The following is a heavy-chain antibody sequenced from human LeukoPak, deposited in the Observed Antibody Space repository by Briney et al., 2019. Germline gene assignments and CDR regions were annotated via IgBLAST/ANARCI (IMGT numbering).Heavy chain of an antibody. J-gene: IGHJ4*02. CDR2: IIPIFGTA. D-gene: IGHD2-2*01. V-gene: IGHV1-69*06. CDR3: AREICSSTSCSFDY. CDR1: GGTFSSYA. Sequence: SVKVSCKASGGTFSSYAISWVRQAPGQGLEWIGGIIPIFGTANYAQKFQGRVTITADKSTSTAYMELSSLRSEDTAVYYCAREICSSTSCSFDYWGQGTLVTVSS.